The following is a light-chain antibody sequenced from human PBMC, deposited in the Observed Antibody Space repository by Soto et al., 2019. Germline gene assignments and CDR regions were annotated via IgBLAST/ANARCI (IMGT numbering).Light chain of an antibody. V-gene: IGKV1-33*01. CDR1: QDISNY. Sequence: DIQMTQSPSSLSASVGDRVTITCQASQDISNYLNWYQQKPGKAPKLLIYDASNLETGVPSRFSGSGSGTEFTFTISSLQPEDIATYYCQQYANLPPWTFGQGTKVEIK. J-gene: IGKJ1*01. CDR3: QQYANLPPWT. CDR2: DAS.